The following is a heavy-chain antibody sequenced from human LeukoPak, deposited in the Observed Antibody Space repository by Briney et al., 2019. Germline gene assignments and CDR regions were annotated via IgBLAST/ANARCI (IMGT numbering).Heavy chain of an antibody. CDR2: ISYDGSNK. CDR1: GFTFDNFA. CDR3: ARAGLLTTYYYYYYMDV. Sequence: GGSLRLSCAASGFTFDNFAMHWVRQAPGKGLEWVAIISYDGSNKYYGDSVKGRFTISRDNSKNTLYLQMNSLRAEDTAVYYCARAGLLTTYYYYYYMDVWGKGTTVTVSS. V-gene: IGHV3-30*04. J-gene: IGHJ6*03. D-gene: IGHD2-15*01.